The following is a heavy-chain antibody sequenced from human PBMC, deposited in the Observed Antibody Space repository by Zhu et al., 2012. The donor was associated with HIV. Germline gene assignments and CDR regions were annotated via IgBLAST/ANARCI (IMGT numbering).Heavy chain of an antibody. Sequence: QVQLQESGPGLVKPSETLSLTCAVSGYSISSGYYWGWIRQPPGKGLEWIGSIYHSGSTYYNPSLRSRVTISVDTSKNQFSLKLSSVTAADTAVYYCARPDGSSWYSEAFDIWGQGIMVTVSS. J-gene: IGHJ3*02. V-gene: IGHV4-38-2*01. D-gene: IGHD6-13*01. CDR2: IYHSGST. CDR3: ARPDGSSWYSEAFDI. CDR1: GYSISSGYY.